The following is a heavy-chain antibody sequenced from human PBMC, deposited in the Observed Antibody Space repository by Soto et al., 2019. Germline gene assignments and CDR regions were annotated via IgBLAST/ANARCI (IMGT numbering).Heavy chain of an antibody. CDR2: MSYDGTNK. Sequence: GGYLRLSCAASGFTFSGYAMRWVRHAPGKGLEWVALMSYDGTNKYYADSVRGRFTISRDNSKNTLYLQMNSLRAEDTAVYYCARDLYYYDGSGNAFDIWGQGTMVTVSS. D-gene: IGHD3-22*01. V-gene: IGHV3-30-3*01. CDR3: ARDLYYYDGSGNAFDI. CDR1: GFTFSGYA. J-gene: IGHJ3*02.